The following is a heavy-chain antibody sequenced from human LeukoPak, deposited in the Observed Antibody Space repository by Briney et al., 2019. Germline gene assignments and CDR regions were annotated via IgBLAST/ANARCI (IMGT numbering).Heavy chain of an antibody. Sequence: ASVKVSCKASGYSFTTYGISWVRQAPGQGPEWMGWISGYNGNRDYAQKVQDRVTLTTDTPTTTAYMELTSLRSDDTAVYYCATAKAFCSGVNCHDYWGQGTLVTVSS. J-gene: IGHJ4*02. V-gene: IGHV1-18*01. CDR2: ISGYNGNR. CDR3: ATAKAFCSGVNCHDY. CDR1: GYSFTTYG. D-gene: IGHD2-15*01.